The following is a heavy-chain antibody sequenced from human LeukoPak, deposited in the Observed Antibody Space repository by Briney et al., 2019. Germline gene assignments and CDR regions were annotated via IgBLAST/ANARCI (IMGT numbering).Heavy chain of an antibody. CDR2: ISFDGSQK. D-gene: IGHD4-17*01. Sequence: GGSLRLSCEVSGFSVGGYALHWVRQAPGEGLEWVAVISFDGSQKYYADSVKGRFTISRDTFKNTLFLQMDSLSGEDTGFYYCARSDRGDYNFDYWGQGTLVTVSS. J-gene: IGHJ4*02. CDR3: ARSDRGDYNFDY. V-gene: IGHV3-30*04. CDR1: GFSVGGYA.